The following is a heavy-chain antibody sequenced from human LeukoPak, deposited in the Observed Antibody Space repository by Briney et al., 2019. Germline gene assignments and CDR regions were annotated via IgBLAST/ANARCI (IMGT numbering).Heavy chain of an antibody. V-gene: IGHV1-69*06. CDR3: ARTYGPYYFDY. CDR2: IIPIFGTA. D-gene: IGHD3-10*01. CDR1: GGTFSSYA. J-gene: IGHJ4*02. Sequence: GASVKVSCKASGGTFSSYAISWVRQAPGQGLEWMGGIIPIFGTANYAQKFQGRVTITADKSTSTAYMELSSLRSEDTAVYYCARTYGPYYFDYWGQGTLVTVSS.